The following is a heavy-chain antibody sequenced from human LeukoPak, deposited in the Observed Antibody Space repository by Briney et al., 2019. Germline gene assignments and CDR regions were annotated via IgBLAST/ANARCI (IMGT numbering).Heavy chain of an antibody. CDR2: SGRT. CDR1: AGSISSHY. J-gene: IGHJ5*02. D-gene: IGHD6-19*01. V-gene: IGHV4-59*11. Sequence: KPSETLSLTCTLSAGSISSHYWSWIRQPPGRGLEWIGYSGRTDYNPSLKSRVTISVDRSTDQFSLRLRSVTAADTAVYYCARVRYSSAWGWFDPWGQGTLVTVSS. CDR3: ARVRYSSAWGWFDP.